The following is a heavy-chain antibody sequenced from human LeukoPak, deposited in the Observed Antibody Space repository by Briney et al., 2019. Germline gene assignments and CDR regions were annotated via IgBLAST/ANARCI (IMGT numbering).Heavy chain of an antibody. CDR2: ISGGGGST. Sequence: PGGSLRLSCAASGFTFSSYAMSWVRQAPGKGLEWVSAISGGGGSTYYADSVKGRFTISRDNSKNTLYLQMNSLRAEDTAVYYCAKSHRFQSRFIPDSWGGDYYYYGMDVWGQGTTVTVSS. J-gene: IGHJ6*02. V-gene: IGHV3-23*01. CDR1: GFTFSSYA. CDR3: AKSHRFQSRFIPDSWGGDYYYYGMDV. D-gene: IGHD3-16*01.